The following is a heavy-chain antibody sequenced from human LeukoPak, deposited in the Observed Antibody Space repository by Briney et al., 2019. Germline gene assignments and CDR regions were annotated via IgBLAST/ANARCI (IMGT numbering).Heavy chain of an antibody. Sequence: SETLSLTRTVSGGSISSSSYYWGWIRQPPGKGLEWIESIYYSGSTYYSPSLKSRVTISVDTSKNQFSLKLSSVTAADTAVYYCARHGSRLRYFDWVTYFAYWGQGILVTVSS. V-gene: IGHV4-39*01. J-gene: IGHJ4*02. D-gene: IGHD3-9*01. CDR2: IYYSGST. CDR1: GGSISSSSYY. CDR3: ARHGSRLRYFDWVTYFAY.